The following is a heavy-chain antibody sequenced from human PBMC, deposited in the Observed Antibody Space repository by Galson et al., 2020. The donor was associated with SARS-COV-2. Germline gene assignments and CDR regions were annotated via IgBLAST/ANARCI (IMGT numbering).Heavy chain of an antibody. D-gene: IGHD3-10*01. CDR2: IYYSGST. CDR1: GGSISSGGYY. CDR3: ARDWRIWFGDHGWFDP. Sequence: SETLSLTCTVSGGSISSGGYYWSWIRQHPGKGLEWIGYIYYSGSTYYNPSLKSRVTISVDTSKNQFSLKLSSVTAADTAVYFCARDWRIWFGDHGWFDPWGQGTLVTVSS. V-gene: IGHV4-31*03. J-gene: IGHJ5*02.